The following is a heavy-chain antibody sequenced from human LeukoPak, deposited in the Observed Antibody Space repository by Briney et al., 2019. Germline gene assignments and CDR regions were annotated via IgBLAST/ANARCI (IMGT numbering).Heavy chain of an antibody. CDR2: IYYSGST. Sequence: PSETLSLTCTVSGDSMSDSYWSWIRQPAGKGLEWIGSIYYSGSTYYNPSLKSRVTISVDTSKNQFSLKLSSVTAADTAVYYCARGRAAAGHVRLEYFQHWGQGTLVTVSS. D-gene: IGHD6-13*01. CDR3: ARGRAAAGHVRLEYFQH. J-gene: IGHJ1*01. CDR1: GDSMSDSY. V-gene: IGHV4-59*05.